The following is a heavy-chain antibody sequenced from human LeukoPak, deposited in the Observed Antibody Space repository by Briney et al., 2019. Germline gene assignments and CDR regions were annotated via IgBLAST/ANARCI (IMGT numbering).Heavy chain of an antibody. D-gene: IGHD3-16*01. V-gene: IGHV4-39*07. CDR1: GGSISSSSYY. J-gene: IGHJ4*02. Sequence: SETLSLTCTVSGGSISSSSYYWGWIRQPPGKGLEWIGSIYYSGSTYYNPSLKSRVTISVDTSKNQFSLKLSSVTAADTAVYYCARMGVAFYFDYWGQGTLVTVSS. CDR3: ARMGVAFYFDY. CDR2: IYYSGST.